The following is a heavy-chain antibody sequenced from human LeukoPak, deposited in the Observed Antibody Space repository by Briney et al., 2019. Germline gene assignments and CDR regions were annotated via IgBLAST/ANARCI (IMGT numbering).Heavy chain of an antibody. Sequence: GGSLRLSCAASGFTFSSYGMHWVRQAPGKGLEWVAFIRYDGSNKYYADSVKGRFTISRDNSKNTLYLQMNSLRAEDTAVYYCAKDLHGGYLFDYWGQGTLVTVSS. CDR3: AKDLHGGYLFDY. CDR2: IRYDGSNK. J-gene: IGHJ4*02. V-gene: IGHV3-30*02. CDR1: GFTFSSYG. D-gene: IGHD5-12*01.